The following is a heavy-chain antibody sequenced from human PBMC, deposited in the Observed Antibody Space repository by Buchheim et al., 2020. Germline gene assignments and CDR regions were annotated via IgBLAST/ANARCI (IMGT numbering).Heavy chain of an antibody. V-gene: IGHV3-74*01. CDR3: GRLRTTKSSY. D-gene: IGHD4-11*01. J-gene: IGHJ4*02. Sequence: EVQLVESGGGLVQPGGSLRLSCAASGFTFSDYWMHWVRQAPGKGLVCVAAINTDGGITNNADPVKGRFTISRDNAKNTLYLQMNSLRAEDTAVYYCGRLRTTKSSYWGQGTL. CDR2: INTDGGIT. CDR1: GFTFSDYW.